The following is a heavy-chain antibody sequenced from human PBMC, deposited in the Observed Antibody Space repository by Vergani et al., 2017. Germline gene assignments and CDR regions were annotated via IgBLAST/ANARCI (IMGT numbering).Heavy chain of an antibody. J-gene: IGHJ4*02. D-gene: IGHD5-24*01. V-gene: IGHV3-7*01. Sequence: EVQLVESGGGLVQPGGSLRLSCAASGFTFSSYWMSWVRQAPGKGLEWVANIKQDGSEKYYVDSVKGRFTISRDNAKNSLYLQMNSLRAEDTAVYYCARCGQRWLQLIGDWGQGTLVTVSS. CDR3: ARCGQRWLQLIGD. CDR2: IKQDGSEK. CDR1: GFTFSSYW.